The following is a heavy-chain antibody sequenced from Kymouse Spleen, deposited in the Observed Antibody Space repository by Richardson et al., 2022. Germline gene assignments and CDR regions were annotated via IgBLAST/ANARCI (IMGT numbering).Heavy chain of an antibody. J-gene: IGHJ5*02. CDR2: INHSGST. CDR3: ARDEVGANWFDP. CDR1: GGSFSGYY. D-gene: IGHD1-26*01. Sequence: QVQLQQWGAGLLKPSETLSLTCAVYGGSFSGYYWSWIRQPPGKGLEWIGEINHSGSTNYNPSLKSRVTISVDTSKNQFSLKLSSVTAADTAVYYCARDEVGANWFDPWGQGTLVTVSS. V-gene: IGHV4-34*01.